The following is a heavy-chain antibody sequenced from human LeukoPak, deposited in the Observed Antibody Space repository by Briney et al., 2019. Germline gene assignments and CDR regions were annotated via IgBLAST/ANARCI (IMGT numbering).Heavy chain of an antibody. V-gene: IGHV4-4*02. CDR1: GGSISSSNW. Sequence: PSGTLSLTCAVSGGSISSSNWWSWVRQPPGKGLEWIGETYHSGSTNYNPSLKSRVTISVDKSKNQFSLKLSSVTAADTAVYYCARDADSSSWYLYNWFDPWGQGTLVTVSS. J-gene: IGHJ5*02. CDR2: TYHSGST. CDR3: ARDADSSSWYLYNWFDP. D-gene: IGHD6-13*01.